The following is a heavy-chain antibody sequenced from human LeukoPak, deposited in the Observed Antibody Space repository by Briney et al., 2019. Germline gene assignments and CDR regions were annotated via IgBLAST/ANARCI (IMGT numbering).Heavy chain of an antibody. CDR1: GGSISSYY. CDR3: AREDGSSGFDDF. Sequence: ETLYLTCTVSGGSISSYYWSWIRQPPGKGLEWIGYIYYSGSTNYNPSLKSRVTISVDTSKNQFSLNLNSVTAADTAIYYCAREDGSSGFDDFWGQGILVTVSS. V-gene: IGHV4-59*12. D-gene: IGHD3-22*01. J-gene: IGHJ4*02. CDR2: IYYSGST.